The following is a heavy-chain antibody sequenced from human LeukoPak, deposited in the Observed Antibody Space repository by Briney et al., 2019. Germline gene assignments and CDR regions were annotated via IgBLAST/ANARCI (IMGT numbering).Heavy chain of an antibody. J-gene: IGHJ6*02. V-gene: IGHV3-21*01. Sequence: GGSLRLSCAASGFTFSSYSMNWVRQAPGKGLEWVSSISSSSSYIYYADSVKGRFTISRDNAKNSLYLQMNSLRAEDTAVYYCAREDSSGYYYYYYGMDVWGQGTTVTVSS. CDR2: ISSSSSYI. CDR3: AREDSSGYYYYYYGMDV. D-gene: IGHD3-22*01. CDR1: GFTFSSYS.